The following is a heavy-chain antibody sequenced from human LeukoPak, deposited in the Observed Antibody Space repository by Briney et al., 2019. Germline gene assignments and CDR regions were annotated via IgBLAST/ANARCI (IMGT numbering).Heavy chain of an antibody. CDR3: ARSGGYSYGYSFDY. CDR2: VYYSGST. D-gene: IGHD5-18*01. CDR1: GXSINSYY. J-gene: IGHJ4*02. V-gene: IGHV4-59*01. Sequence: KPSETLSLTCTVSGXSINSYYWSWIRQPPGKGLEWIGYVYYSGSTKYNPSLKSRLTISIDTSKNQFSLQLSSVTAADTAVYYCARSGGYSYGYSFDYWGQGTLVTVST.